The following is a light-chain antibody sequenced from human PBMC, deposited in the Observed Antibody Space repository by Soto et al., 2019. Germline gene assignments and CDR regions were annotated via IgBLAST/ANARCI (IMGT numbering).Light chain of an antibody. CDR1: QNINIY. J-gene: IGKJ2*03. V-gene: IGKV1-39*01. Sequence: IHVTQYPTSLSASVGDRVSITCRASQNINIYLNWYQQRPGKAPKLLITSAPTFQSGVPSRFSGSGSGTDFTLTISGLQPEDSATYYCQESHSYPNCFGQGTKV. CDR3: QESHSYPNC. CDR2: SAP.